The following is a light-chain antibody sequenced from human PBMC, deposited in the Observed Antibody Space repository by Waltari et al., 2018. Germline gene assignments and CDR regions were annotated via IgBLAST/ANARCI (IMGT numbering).Light chain of an antibody. CDR1: QSILYSSNNKNS. J-gene: IGKJ2*01. V-gene: IGKV4-1*01. Sequence: EIVMNQSPDSLAVSLGEWATINCKSRQSILYSSNNKNSLAWYQQKPGQHAKLLIYWAPTRGSGVPDRFSVSVSGTDFTLTITSLQAEDVAVYYCQQYYGAPYTFGQGTKLEIK. CDR3: QQYYGAPYT. CDR2: WAP.